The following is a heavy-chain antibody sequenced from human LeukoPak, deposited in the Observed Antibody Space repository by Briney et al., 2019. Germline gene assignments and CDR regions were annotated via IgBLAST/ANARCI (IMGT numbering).Heavy chain of an antibody. D-gene: IGHD6-13*01. Sequence: GGSLRLSCAASGFTFSDYYMTWIRQAPGKGLEWVSYISGGGSTVYYADSVKGRFTISRDNAKNSLYLQMNSLRAEDTAVFYCARVWYSNYATDVWGQGTTVTVS. J-gene: IGHJ6*02. V-gene: IGHV3-11*01. CDR2: ISGGGSTV. CDR3: ARVWYSNYATDV. CDR1: GFTFSDYY.